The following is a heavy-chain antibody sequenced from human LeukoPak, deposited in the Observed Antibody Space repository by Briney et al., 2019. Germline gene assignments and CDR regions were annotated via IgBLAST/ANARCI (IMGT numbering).Heavy chain of an antibody. D-gene: IGHD3-22*01. CDR3: ASQYYYDSSGYTYFQH. V-gene: IGHV4-4*07. Sequence: SETLSLTCTVSGGSISSYYWSWIRQPAGKGLEWIGRIYSSGSTNYNPSLKSRVTISEDTSKNQISLKLSSVTAADTAVYYCASQYYYDSSGYTYFQHWGQGTLVTVSS. J-gene: IGHJ1*01. CDR1: GGSISSYY. CDR2: IYSSGST.